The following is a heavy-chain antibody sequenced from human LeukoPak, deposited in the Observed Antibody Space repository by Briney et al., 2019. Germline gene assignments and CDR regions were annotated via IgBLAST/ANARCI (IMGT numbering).Heavy chain of an antibody. Sequence: SQTLSLTCAISGDSVSSNSAAWNWSRQSPSRGLEWLGRTYYRSKWYNDYAVSVKSRITINPDTSKNQFSLQLNSVTPEDTAVYYCVRGLRQLVRTDYYYYMDVWGKGTTVTVSS. V-gene: IGHV6-1*01. J-gene: IGHJ6*03. CDR2: TYYRSKWYN. CDR1: GDSVSSNSAA. CDR3: VRGLRQLVRTDYYYYMDV. D-gene: IGHD6-6*01.